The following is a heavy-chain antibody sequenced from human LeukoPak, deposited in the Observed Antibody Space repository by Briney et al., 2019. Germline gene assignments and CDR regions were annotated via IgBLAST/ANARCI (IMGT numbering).Heavy chain of an antibody. CDR1: GFTFSSYA. V-gene: IGHV3-30-3*01. D-gene: IGHD3-3*01. CDR3: ARVRAEWSLRAGYFDY. Sequence: GGSLRLSCAASGFTFSSYATHWVRQAPGKGLEWVAVISYDGSNKYYADSVKGRFTISRDNSKNTLYLQMNSLRAEDTAVYHCARVRAEWSLRAGYFDYWGQGTLVTVSS. J-gene: IGHJ4*02. CDR2: ISYDGSNK.